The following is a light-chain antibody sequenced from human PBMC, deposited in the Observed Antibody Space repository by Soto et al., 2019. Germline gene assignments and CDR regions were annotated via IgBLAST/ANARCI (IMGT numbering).Light chain of an antibody. CDR3: VQDHGYPHT. J-gene: IGKJ1*01. Sequence: AIQMTQSPSCLSASVGDRVTFTCRASQGVGDDLGWYQQRPGKAPKVLIYAASTLQSGVPSRFSGSGSGTFFSLTITSLQPDDSAIYYCVQDHGYPHTFRQSTNMEI. V-gene: IGKV1-6*01. CDR1: QGVGDD. CDR2: AAS.